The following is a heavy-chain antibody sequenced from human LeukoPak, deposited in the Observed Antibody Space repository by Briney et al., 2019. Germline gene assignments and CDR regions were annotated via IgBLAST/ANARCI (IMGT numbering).Heavy chain of an antibody. Sequence: ASVKVSCKASGYTFTSYGISWVRQASGQGLEWMGWISAYNGNTNYAQKLQGRVTMTTDTPTSTAHMELRSLRSDDTAVYYCARGSEYQLLSSFYLDYWGQGTLVTVSS. CDR3: ARGSEYQLLSSFYLDY. V-gene: IGHV1-18*04. CDR1: GYTFTSYG. D-gene: IGHD2-2*01. CDR2: ISAYNGNT. J-gene: IGHJ4*02.